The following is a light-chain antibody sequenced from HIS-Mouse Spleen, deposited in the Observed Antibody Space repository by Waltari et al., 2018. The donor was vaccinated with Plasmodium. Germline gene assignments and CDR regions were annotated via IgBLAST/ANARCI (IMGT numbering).Light chain of an antibody. CDR3: QQYGSSPYT. CDR1: QSVSSSY. CDR2: GAS. J-gene: IGKJ2*01. V-gene: IGKV3-20*01. Sequence: EIVLTQSPGTLSLSPGERATLSCRASQSVSSSYLAWYQQKPGQAPRLLIYGASSRATGIRDRFSGSGSGTDFTLTISRLDPEDFAVDYCQQYGSSPYTFGQGTKLEIK.